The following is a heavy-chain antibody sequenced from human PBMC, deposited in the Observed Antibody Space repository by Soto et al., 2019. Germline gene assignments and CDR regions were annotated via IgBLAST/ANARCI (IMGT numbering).Heavy chain of an antibody. CDR2: IKQDGSEK. V-gene: IGHV3-7*01. J-gene: IGHJ4*02. D-gene: IGHD3-3*01. CDR1: GFTFSSYW. CDR3: ARDPASGHDFWSGYYFDY. Sequence: GGSLRLSCAASGFTFSSYWMSWVRQAPGKGLEWVANIKQDGSEKYYVDSVKGRFTISRDNAKNSLYLQMNGLRAEDTAVYYCARDPASGHDFWSGYYFDYWGQGTLVTVSS.